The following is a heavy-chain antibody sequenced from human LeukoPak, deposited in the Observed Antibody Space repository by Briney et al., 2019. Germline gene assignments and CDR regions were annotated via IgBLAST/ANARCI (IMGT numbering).Heavy chain of an antibody. V-gene: IGHV4-59*12. Sequence: ASETLSLTCSISGGSISHYSWSWIRQPPGRGLEWIGNIYYSGSTNYKPSLKSRVTISADTSKNQVSLKLSSVTAADTAVYYCARASSYSSSWVDYWGQGTLVTVSS. CDR2: IYYSGST. CDR3: ARASSYSSSWVDY. D-gene: IGHD6-13*01. CDR1: GGSISHYS. J-gene: IGHJ4*02.